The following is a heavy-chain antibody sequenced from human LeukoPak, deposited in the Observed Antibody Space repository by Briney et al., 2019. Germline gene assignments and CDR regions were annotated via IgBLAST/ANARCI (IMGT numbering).Heavy chain of an antibody. CDR3: ARDWVGPVFDP. CDR1: GFTFSSYG. V-gene: IGHV3-33*01. D-gene: IGHD1-26*01. Sequence: GGSLRLSCAASGFTFSSYGMHWVRQAPGKGLEWVAVIWYDGSNKYYADSVKGRFTISRDNSKNTLYLQMNSLRAEDTAVYYCARDWVGPVFDPWGQGTLVTVSS. CDR2: IWYDGSNK. J-gene: IGHJ5*02.